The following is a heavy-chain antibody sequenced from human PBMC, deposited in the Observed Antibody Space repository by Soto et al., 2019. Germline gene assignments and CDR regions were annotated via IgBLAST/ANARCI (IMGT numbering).Heavy chain of an antibody. CDR3: ARGPTITTDF. Sequence: SETLSLTCTICGGCMSRYSCHWLRQPPGKGLEWIAYMYYSGTTDYNPSLKSRVSMSLDSSTNQFSLRLSSVTAADTAVYFCARGPTITTDFWGRGILVTVSS. V-gene: IGHV4-59*01. CDR1: GGCMSRYS. CDR2: MYYSGTT. D-gene: IGHD3-9*01. J-gene: IGHJ4*02.